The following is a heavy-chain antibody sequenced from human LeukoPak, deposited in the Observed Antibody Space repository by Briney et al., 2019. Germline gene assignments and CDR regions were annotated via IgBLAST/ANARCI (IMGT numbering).Heavy chain of an antibody. D-gene: IGHD6-6*01. CDR1: GGTFSSYA. Sequence: SVKVSCKASGGTFSSYAISWVRQAPGQGLEWMGRIIPILGIANYAQKFQGRVTITTDKSTSTAYMELSSLRSEDTAVYYCASYSSSSFFDYWGQGTLVTVSS. V-gene: IGHV1-69*04. CDR2: IIPILGIA. CDR3: ASYSSSSFFDY. J-gene: IGHJ4*02.